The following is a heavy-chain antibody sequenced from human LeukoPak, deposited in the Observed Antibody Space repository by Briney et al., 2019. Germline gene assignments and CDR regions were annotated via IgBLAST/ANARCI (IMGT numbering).Heavy chain of an antibody. CDR3: ARMSGSDYSNYDLRYYFDY. CDR1: GYTFTSYG. D-gene: IGHD4-11*01. V-gene: IGHV1-18*01. CDR2: ISAYNGNT. J-gene: IGHJ4*02. Sequence: ASVRVSCKASGYTFTSYGISWVRQALGQGLEWMGWISAYNGNTNYAQKLQGRVTMTTDTSTSTAYMELRSLRSDDTAVYYCARMSGSDYSNYDLRYYFDYWGQGTLVTVSS.